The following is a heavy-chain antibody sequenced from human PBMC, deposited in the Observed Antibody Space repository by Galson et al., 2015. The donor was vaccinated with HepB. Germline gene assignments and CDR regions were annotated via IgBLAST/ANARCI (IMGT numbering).Heavy chain of an antibody. CDR1: GASISSYY. CDR3: ARPGVVYYYMDV. CDR2: IYYSGST. J-gene: IGHJ6*03. V-gene: IGHV4-59*01. Sequence: SETLSLTCTVSGASISSYYWSWIRQPPGKGLEWIGNIYYSGSTSYNPSLKSRVTISVDTSNNQFSLRLSSVTAADTAVYYCARPGVVYYYMDVWGKGTTVTVSS. D-gene: IGHD3-3*01.